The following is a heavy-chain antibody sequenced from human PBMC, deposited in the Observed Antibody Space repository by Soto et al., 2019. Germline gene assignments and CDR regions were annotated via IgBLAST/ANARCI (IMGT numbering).Heavy chain of an antibody. CDR1: GGSISSSSYY. CDR2: IYYSGST. CDR3: ARPGSNDFWSGYYDSYYYYGMDV. V-gene: IGHV4-39*01. Sequence: SETPSLTCTVSGGSISSSSYYWGWIRQPPGKGLEWIGSIYYSGSTYYNPSLKSRVTISVDTSKNQFSLKLSSVTAADTAVYYCARPGSNDFWSGYYDSYYYYGMDVWGQGTTVTGS. D-gene: IGHD3-3*01. J-gene: IGHJ6*02.